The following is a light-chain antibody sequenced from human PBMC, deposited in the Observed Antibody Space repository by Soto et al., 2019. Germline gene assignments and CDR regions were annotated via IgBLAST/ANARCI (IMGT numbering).Light chain of an antibody. J-gene: IGLJ1*01. CDR3: CSYTSSSRYV. V-gene: IGLV2-14*01. CDR2: DVS. Sequence: QSALTQPASVSGAPGQSITISCTGTSSYVGGYKYVSWYQQHPGKAPKFMIYDVSIRPSGVSNRFSGSKSGNTASLTISGLQAEDEADYYCCSYTSSSRYVFGTGTKVTVL. CDR1: SSYVGGYKY.